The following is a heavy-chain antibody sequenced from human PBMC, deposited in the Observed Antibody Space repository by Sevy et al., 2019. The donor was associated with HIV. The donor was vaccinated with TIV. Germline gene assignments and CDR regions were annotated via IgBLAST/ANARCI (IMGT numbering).Heavy chain of an antibody. D-gene: IGHD1-26*01. CDR1: GYTFNSYV. V-gene: IGHV1-18*01. CDR2: ISGYNGDT. J-gene: IGHJ1*01. CDR3: ARAPSGSQGPGQYFQH. Sequence: ASVKVSCKASGYTFNSYVITWVRQAPGQGLEWMGKISGYNGDTKYGQKFQGRVTMTTDPSTSTAYMELRSLKSDDTADYYCARAPSGSQGPGQYFQHWGQGTLVTVSS.